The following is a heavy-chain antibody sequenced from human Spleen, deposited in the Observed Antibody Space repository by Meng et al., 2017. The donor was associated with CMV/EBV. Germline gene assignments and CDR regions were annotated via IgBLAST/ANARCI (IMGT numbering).Heavy chain of an antibody. J-gene: IGHJ2*01. CDR3: ARVGWRQWSFDL. D-gene: IGHD5-18*01. CDR2: IYYSGST. V-gene: IGHV4-30-4*01. CDR1: GGSISSGDYY. Sequence: VRLQESGPGLVKPSQTLSLTSTVSGGSISSGDYYWSWIRQPPGKGLELIGHIYYSGSTSYNQSLKSRVTISVDTSNNQFSLKLSSVTAADTAVYYCARVGWRQWSFDLWGRGTLVTVSS.